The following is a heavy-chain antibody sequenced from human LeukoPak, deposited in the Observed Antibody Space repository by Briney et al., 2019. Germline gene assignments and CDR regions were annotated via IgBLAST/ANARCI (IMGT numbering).Heavy chain of an antibody. Sequence: SVKVSCKASGGTFSSYAISWVRQAPGQGLEWMAGIIPIFGTANYAQKFQGRVTITADESTSTAYMELSSLRSEDTAVYYCARGHSSSRNYYYYYYYMDVWGKGTTVTVSS. CDR3: ARGHSSSRNYYYYYYYMDV. CDR2: IIPIFGTA. J-gene: IGHJ6*03. D-gene: IGHD6-13*01. CDR1: GGTFSSYA. V-gene: IGHV1-69*13.